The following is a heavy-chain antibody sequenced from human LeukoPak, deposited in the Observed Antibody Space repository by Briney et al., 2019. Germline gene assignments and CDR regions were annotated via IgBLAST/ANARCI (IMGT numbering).Heavy chain of an antibody. Sequence: PSETLSLTCTVSGGSISSGYFWGWIRQPPGKGLEWIGSLYHSGSTHYNPSLKSRVTISGDTSKNQFSLNLNSVTAADTAVYYCARDRGAASFDYWGQGTLVTVSS. J-gene: IGHJ4*02. CDR3: ARDRGAASFDY. D-gene: IGHD1-26*01. CDR2: LYHSGST. CDR1: GGSISSGYF. V-gene: IGHV4-38-2*02.